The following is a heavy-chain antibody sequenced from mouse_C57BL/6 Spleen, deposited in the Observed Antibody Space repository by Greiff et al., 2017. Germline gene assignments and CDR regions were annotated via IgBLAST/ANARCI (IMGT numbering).Heavy chain of an antibody. V-gene: IGHV1-69*01. J-gene: IGHJ4*01. Sequence: QVQLQQPGAELVMPGASVKLSCKASGYTFTSYWMHWVKQRPGQGLEWIGEIDPSDSYTNYNQKFKGKSTLTVHKSSSTAYMQLSSLTSEDSAVYYCARGGYGSSYDAMDYWGQGTSVTVSS. D-gene: IGHD1-1*01. CDR1: GYTFTSYW. CDR3: ARGGYGSSYDAMDY. CDR2: IDPSDSYT.